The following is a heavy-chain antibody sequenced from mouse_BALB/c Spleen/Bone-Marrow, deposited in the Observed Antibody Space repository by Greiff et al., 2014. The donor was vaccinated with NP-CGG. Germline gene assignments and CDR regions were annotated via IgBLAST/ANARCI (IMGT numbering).Heavy chain of an antibody. D-gene: IGHD2-2*01. CDR2: ISSGGSYT. CDR1: GFTFSSYA. CDR3: TKIYYGYDGGYYYAMDY. V-gene: IGHV5-6-4*01. J-gene: IGHJ4*01. Sequence: EVMLVESGGGLVKPGGSLKLSCAASGFTFSSYAMSWVRQTPEKRLEWVATISSGGSYTYYPDSVKGRFTISRDNAKNTLYLQMSSLKSEDKAMYYCTKIYYGYDGGYYYAMDYWGQGTSVTVPS.